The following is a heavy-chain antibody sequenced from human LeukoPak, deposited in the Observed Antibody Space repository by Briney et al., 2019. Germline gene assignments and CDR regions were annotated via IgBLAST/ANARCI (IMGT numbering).Heavy chain of an antibody. V-gene: IGHV4-34*01. D-gene: IGHD3-22*01. CDR1: GGSFSGYY. CDR3: ARGYLTYYYDSSGYKNFDY. J-gene: IGHJ4*02. Sequence: PSETLSLTCAVYGGSFSGYYWSWIRQPPGKGLEWIGEINHSGSTNYNPSLKSRVTISVDTSKNQFSLKLSSVTAADTAVYYCARGYLTYYYDSSGYKNFDYWGQGTLVTVSS. CDR2: INHSGST.